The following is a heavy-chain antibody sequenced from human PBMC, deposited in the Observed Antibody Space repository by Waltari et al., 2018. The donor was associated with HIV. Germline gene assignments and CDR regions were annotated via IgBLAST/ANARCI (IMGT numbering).Heavy chain of an antibody. D-gene: IGHD1-26*01. Sequence: EVQLLESGGGLVQPGVSPRLSCAASGFTFNAYGMAWVRQSPGKGPEWVSSIKSDGTNRHYAASVRGRFTISRDNSKNTVYLQMTSRRAEDTALYYCAKEVGTSPFVASWCHGTLVTGSS. V-gene: IGHV3-23*01. CDR3: AKEVGTSPFVAS. CDR2: IKSDGTNR. J-gene: IGHJ5*01. CDR1: GFTFNAYG.